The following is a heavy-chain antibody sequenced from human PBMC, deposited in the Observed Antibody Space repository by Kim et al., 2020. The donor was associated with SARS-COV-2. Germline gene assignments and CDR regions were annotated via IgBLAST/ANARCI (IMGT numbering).Heavy chain of an antibody. CDR1: GFTFDDYA. J-gene: IGHJ3*02. CDR2: ISWNSGSI. V-gene: IGHV3-9*01. CDR3: AKDKRAAAGTAFDI. D-gene: IGHD6-13*01. Sequence: GGSLRLSCAASGFTFDDYAMHWVRQAPGKGLEWVSGISWNSGSIGYADSVKGRFTISRDNAKNSLYLQMNRLRAEDTALYYCAKDKRAAAGTAFDIWGQGTMVTVSS.